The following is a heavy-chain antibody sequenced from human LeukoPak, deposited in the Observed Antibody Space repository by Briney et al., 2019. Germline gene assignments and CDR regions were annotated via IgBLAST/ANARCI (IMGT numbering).Heavy chain of an antibody. Sequence: ASVKVSCKASGGTFSSYAISWVRQAPGQGLEWMGWISAYNGNTNYAQKLQGRVTMTTDTSTSTAYMELRSLRSDDTAVYYCAREQLGYYDFWGQGTLVTVSS. J-gene: IGHJ4*02. CDR1: GGTFSSYA. CDR3: AREQLGYYDF. D-gene: IGHD6-13*01. CDR2: ISAYNGNT. V-gene: IGHV1-18*01.